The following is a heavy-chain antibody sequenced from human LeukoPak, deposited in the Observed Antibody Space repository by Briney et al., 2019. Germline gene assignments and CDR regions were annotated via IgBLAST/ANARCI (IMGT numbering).Heavy chain of an antibody. V-gene: IGHV4-59*01. CDR1: GGSISSYY. D-gene: IGHD4-17*01. J-gene: IGHJ6*03. Sequence: SETLSLTCTVSGGSISSYYWSWIRQPPGKGLEWIGYIYYSGSTNYNPSLKSRVTISVDTSKNQFSLKLSSVTAADTAVYYCARVPLTTVYYYYMEVWGKGTTVTVSS. CDR2: IYYSGST. CDR3: ARVPLTTVYYYYMEV.